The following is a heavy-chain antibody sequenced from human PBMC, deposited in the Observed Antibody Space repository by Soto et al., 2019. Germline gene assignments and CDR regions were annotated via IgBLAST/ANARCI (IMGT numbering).Heavy chain of an antibody. V-gene: IGHV1-69*02. CDR2: IIPILGIA. CDR1: GGTFSSYT. J-gene: IGHJ4*02. CDR3: ASSGGNSKELDY. D-gene: IGHD2-21*02. Sequence: QVQLVQSGAEAKKPGSSVKVSCKASGGTFSSYTISWVRQAPGQGLEWMGRIIPILGIANYAQKFQGRVTITADKSTSTAYMELSSLRSEDTAVYYCASSGGNSKELDYWGQGTLVTVSS.